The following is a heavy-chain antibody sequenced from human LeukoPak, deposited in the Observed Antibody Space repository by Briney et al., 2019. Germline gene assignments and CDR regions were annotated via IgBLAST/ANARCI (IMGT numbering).Heavy chain of an antibody. CDR1: GFTFGIYW. CDR2: IKQDGSEK. J-gene: IGHJ4*02. CDR3: ARDYYGSGWYGDY. V-gene: IGHV3-7*04. D-gene: IGHD6-19*01. Sequence: PGGSLRLSCAASGFTFGIYWMSWVRQAPGKGLEWVANIKQDGSEKFYVDSVKGRFTLSRDNAKNSLFLQMNSLRAEDTAVYYCARDYYGSGWYGDYWGRGTLVTVSS.